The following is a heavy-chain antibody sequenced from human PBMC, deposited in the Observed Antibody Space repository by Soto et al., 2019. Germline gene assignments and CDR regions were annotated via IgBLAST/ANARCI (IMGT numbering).Heavy chain of an antibody. Sequence: QVQLQESGPGLVKPSQTLSLTCTVSGGSISSGGYYWSWIRQHPGKGLEWIGYIYYSGSTYSNPSLKRLVTISVDTSKNQFSLKLSSVTAADTAVYYCAGIYSGSPGGTLRYWGQGTLVTVSS. CDR2: IYYSGST. V-gene: IGHV4-31*01. D-gene: IGHD1-26*01. CDR1: GGSISSGGYY. J-gene: IGHJ4*02. CDR3: AGIYSGSPGGTLRY.